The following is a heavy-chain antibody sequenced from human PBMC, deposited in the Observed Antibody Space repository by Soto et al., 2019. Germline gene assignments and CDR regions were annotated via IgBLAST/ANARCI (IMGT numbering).Heavy chain of an antibody. D-gene: IGHD3-22*01. CDR2: ISAYNGNT. J-gene: IGHJ4*02. CDR1: GYTFTIYG. CDR3: SSGYCHNSCYYKPGDY. Sequence: AAVKVAYQASGYTFTIYGISWVLQAPGEGLEWMGWISAYNGNTNYAQKLQGRGTMTTDPSTNTAYMELRSLRSDATAVYYCSSGYCHNSCYYKPGDYWGQGTLVTVS. V-gene: IGHV1-18*01.